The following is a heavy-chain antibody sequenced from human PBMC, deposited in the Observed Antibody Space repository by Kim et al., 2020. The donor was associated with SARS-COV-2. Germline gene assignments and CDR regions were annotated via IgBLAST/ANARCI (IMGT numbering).Heavy chain of an antibody. CDR2: IYYSGST. J-gene: IGHJ4*02. Sequence: SETLSLTCTVSGGSISSSSYYWGWIRQPPGKGLEWIGSIYYSGSTYYNPSLKSRVTISVDTSKNQFSLKLSSVTAADTAVYYCARRDSGSYFGYWGQGTLVTVSS. V-gene: IGHV4-39*01. CDR1: GGSISSSSYY. CDR3: ARRDSGSYFGY. D-gene: IGHD1-26*01.